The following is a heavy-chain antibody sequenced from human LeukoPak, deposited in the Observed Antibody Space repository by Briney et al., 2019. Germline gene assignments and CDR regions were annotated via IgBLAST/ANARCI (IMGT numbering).Heavy chain of an antibody. Sequence: SETLSLTCTVSGYSISSGYYWGWIRQPPGKGLEWIGSIYHSGSTYYNPSLKSRVTISVDTSKNQFSLKLSSVTAADTAVYYCARARGGYSYGYDYWGQGTLVTVSS. D-gene: IGHD5-18*01. V-gene: IGHV4-38-2*02. CDR1: GYSISSGYY. CDR3: ARARGGYSYGYDY. J-gene: IGHJ4*02. CDR2: IYHSGST.